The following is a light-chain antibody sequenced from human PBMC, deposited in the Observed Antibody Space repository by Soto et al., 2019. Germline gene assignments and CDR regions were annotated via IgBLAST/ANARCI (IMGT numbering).Light chain of an antibody. Sequence: TLPCRASQSVSSSYLAWYQQKPGQAPRLLIYGASSRATGIPDRFSGSGSGTDFTLTISRLEPEDFAVYYCQQYGSSPRTFGQGTKVDIK. CDR3: QQYGSSPRT. CDR2: GAS. V-gene: IGKV3-20*01. J-gene: IGKJ1*01. CDR1: QSVSSSY.